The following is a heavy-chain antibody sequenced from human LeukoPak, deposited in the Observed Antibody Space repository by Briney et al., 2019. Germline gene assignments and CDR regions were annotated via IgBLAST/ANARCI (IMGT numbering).Heavy chain of an antibody. V-gene: IGHV5-10-1*01. CDR2: IDPSNSNT. D-gene: IGHD4-11*01. CDR3: ARQASSYVDYLQY. Sequence: KVSCKASGYTFTSYWISWVRQLPGKGLEWMGRIDPSNSNTNYSPSFQGHVTISVDKSITTAYLQWSSLKASDTAMYYCARQASSYVDYLQYWGQGTLVTVSS. CDR1: GYTFTSYW. J-gene: IGHJ4*02.